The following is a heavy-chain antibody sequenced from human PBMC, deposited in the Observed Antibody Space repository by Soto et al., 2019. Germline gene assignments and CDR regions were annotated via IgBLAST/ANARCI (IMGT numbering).Heavy chain of an antibody. CDR1: GFTFSSYW. D-gene: IGHD6-19*01. CDR2: IKQDGSEK. Sequence: GGSLRLSCAASGFTFSSYWMSWVRQAPGKGLEWVANIKQDGSEKYYVDSVKGRFTISRDNAKNSLYLQMNSLRAEDTAVYYCARDPSGLAGIPDYWGQGTLVTVSS. CDR3: ARDPSGLAGIPDY. J-gene: IGHJ4*02. V-gene: IGHV3-7*01.